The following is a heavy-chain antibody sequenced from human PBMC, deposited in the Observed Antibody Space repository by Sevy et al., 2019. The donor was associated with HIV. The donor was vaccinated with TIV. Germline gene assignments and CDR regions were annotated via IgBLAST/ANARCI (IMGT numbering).Heavy chain of an antibody. D-gene: IGHD3-22*01. V-gene: IGHV1-24*01. CDR3: ATTKDYYDSSGSPFDY. CDR2: FDPEDGET. CDR1: GYTLTQVS. Sequence: ASVKVSCKVSGYTLTQVSMHWVRQAPGEGLEWMGSFDPEDGETIYAQKFQGRVTMTEDTSTDTAYMELNSLRSEDTAVYFCATTKDYYDSSGSPFDYWGQGTLVTVSS. J-gene: IGHJ4*02.